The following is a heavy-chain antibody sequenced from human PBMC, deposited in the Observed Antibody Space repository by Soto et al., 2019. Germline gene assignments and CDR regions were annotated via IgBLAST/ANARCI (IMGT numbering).Heavy chain of an antibody. CDR3: ARPVRGEIYFDY. Sequence: PGGSLRLSCAASRFTFSSYAMHWVRQAPGKGLEWVAVISYDGSHKYYADSVKGRFSISRDNSKDTMYLQMNSLRAEDTAVYSRARPVRGEIYFDYWGQGTXVTVSS. CDR2: ISYDGSHK. D-gene: IGHD3-10*01. J-gene: IGHJ4*02. V-gene: IGHV3-30-3*01. CDR1: RFTFSSYA.